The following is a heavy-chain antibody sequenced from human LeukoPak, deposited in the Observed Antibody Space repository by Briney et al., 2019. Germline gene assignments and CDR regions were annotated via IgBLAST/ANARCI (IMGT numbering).Heavy chain of an antibody. Sequence: GGSLRLSCAASGFTFISYGMQWVRQAPGKGLVWVSRINTDGGSTSYADSVKGRFTVSRDNAKNTVYLQVNSLRAEDTAVYFCTRELPREVTLDYWGQGTLVTVSS. J-gene: IGHJ4*01. CDR1: GFTFISYG. D-gene: IGHD2-21*02. CDR3: TRELPREVTLDY. V-gene: IGHV3-74*01. CDR2: INTDGGST.